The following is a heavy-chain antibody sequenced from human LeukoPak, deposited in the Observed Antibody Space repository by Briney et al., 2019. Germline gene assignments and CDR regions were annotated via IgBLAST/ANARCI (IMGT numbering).Heavy chain of an antibody. J-gene: IGHJ4*02. CDR1: GFAVSSNY. CDR3: AKVKGWYGEGYFDY. Sequence: GGSLRLSCAASGFAVSSNYMSWVRQAPGKGLEWVSVIYRDAKTYYADSVKGRFAISRDISKNTLFLQMTSLRAEDTALYYCAKVKGWYGEGYFDYWGQGTLVTASS. CDR2: IYRDAKT. D-gene: IGHD3-10*01. V-gene: IGHV3-53*01.